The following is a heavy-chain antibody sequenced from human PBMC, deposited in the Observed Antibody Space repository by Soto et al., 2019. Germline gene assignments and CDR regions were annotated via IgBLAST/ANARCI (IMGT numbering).Heavy chain of an antibody. CDR3: ARYYTSGWTFYYGLDV. Sequence: QVQLQESGPALVKPSGALSLTCSVSGGSISSDNWWSWVRQPPGKGLEWIGEIYHRGSTNYKPSLKSRVTISIDKSKTQFSLRLTSVTAADTAVYYCARYYTSGWTFYYGLDVWGQVTTVTVSS. CDR1: GGSISSDNW. D-gene: IGHD6-19*01. CDR2: IYHRGST. J-gene: IGHJ6*02. V-gene: IGHV4-4*02.